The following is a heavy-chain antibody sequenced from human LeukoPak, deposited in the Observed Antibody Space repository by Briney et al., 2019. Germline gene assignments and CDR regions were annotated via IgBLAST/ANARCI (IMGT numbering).Heavy chain of an antibody. D-gene: IGHD1-26*01. CDR3: AKPGYSGTYYGSFDY. CDR1: GFTFSSYA. J-gene: IGHJ4*02. Sequence: TGGSLRLSCAASGFTFSSYAMSWVRQAPGKGLEWVSGISGSGVSTYYADSVKGRFTISRDNSKNTLYLQMNSLRAEDTAVYYCAKPGYSGTYYGSFDYWGQGTLVTVSS. V-gene: IGHV3-23*01. CDR2: ISGSGVST.